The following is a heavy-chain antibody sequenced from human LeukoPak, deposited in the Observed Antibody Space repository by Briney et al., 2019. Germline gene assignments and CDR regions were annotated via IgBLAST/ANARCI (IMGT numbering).Heavy chain of an antibody. V-gene: IGHV4-34*01. Sequence: SETLSLTCAVYGGSFSGYYWSWIRQPPGKGLEWIGEINHSGSTNYNPSLKSRVTISVDTSKNQFSLKLSSVTAADTAVYYCARDSVVVAASADYWGQGTLVTVSS. CDR3: ARDSVVVAASADY. J-gene: IGHJ4*02. CDR2: INHSGST. D-gene: IGHD2-15*01. CDR1: GGSFSGYY.